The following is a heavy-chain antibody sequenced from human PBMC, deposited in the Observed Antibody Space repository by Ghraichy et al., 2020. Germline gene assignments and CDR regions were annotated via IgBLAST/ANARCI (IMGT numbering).Heavy chain of an antibody. CDR3: ARRASGSYYRT. CDR1: GGSINSYY. V-gene: IGHV4-59*08. Sequence: ETLSLTCTVSGGSINSYYWSWIRQPPGKGLEWIGYIYFSGSTNYNPSLKSRVTISVDTSKNQFSLKLNSVTAADTAVYFCARRASGSYYRTWGQGTLVTVSS. J-gene: IGHJ4*02. D-gene: IGHD3-10*01. CDR2: IYFSGST.